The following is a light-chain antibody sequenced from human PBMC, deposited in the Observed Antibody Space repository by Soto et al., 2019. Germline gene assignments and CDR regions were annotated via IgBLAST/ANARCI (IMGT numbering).Light chain of an antibody. V-gene: IGKV1-5*03. J-gene: IGKJ2*01. CDR1: QSISNW. CDR3: QQYNNYMYT. Sequence: DIQMTQPPSTLSASVGDRVTITCRASQSISNWLAWYQQKPGKAPKLLIYKASSLESGVPSRFSGSGSGTQFTLTISSLQPDDFATYYCQQYNNYMYTFGQGTKLEIK. CDR2: KAS.